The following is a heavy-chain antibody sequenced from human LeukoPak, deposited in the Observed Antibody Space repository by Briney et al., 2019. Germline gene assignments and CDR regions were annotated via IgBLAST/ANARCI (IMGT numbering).Heavy chain of an antibody. J-gene: IGHJ3*01. CDR1: GGSISSSSYY. CDR3: AKDVIRAVVAANEYAFDV. V-gene: IGHV4-39*07. Sequence: SETLSLTCTVSGGSISSSSYYWGWIRQPPGKGLEWIGSIYYSGSTYYNPSLKSRVSISVDKSKNQFSLKLTSVTAADTAVYYCAKDVIRAVVAANEYAFDVWGQGTKVTVSS. CDR2: IYYSGST. D-gene: IGHD2-15*01.